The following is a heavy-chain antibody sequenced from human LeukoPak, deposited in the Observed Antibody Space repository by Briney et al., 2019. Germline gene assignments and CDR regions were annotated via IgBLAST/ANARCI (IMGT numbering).Heavy chain of an antibody. CDR3: ARGRLYCSSTSCYTSAYYYYYYMDV. D-gene: IGHD2-2*02. CDR2: IYTSGTT. Sequence: SETLSLTCTVSGGSISSYYWSWIRQPAGKGLEWPGRIYTSGTTNYSPSLKSRVTMSVDTSKNQFSLRLSSVTAADTAVYYCARGRLYCSSTSCYTSAYYYYYYMDVWGKGTTVTVSS. V-gene: IGHV4-4*07. J-gene: IGHJ6*03. CDR1: GGSISSYY.